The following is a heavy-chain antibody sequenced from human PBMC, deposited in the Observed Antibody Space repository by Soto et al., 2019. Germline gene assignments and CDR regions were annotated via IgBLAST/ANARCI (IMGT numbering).Heavy chain of an antibody. CDR2: ISSSSSTI. J-gene: IGHJ4*02. Sequence: EVQLVESGGGLVQPGGSLRLSCAASGFTFSSYSMNWVRQAPGKGLEWVSYISSSSSTIYYADSVKGRFTISRDNAKNSLYLQMNSLRDEDTAVYYCARDSLVWGRHGYYFDYWGQGTLVTVSS. CDR3: ARDSLVWGRHGYYFDY. CDR1: GFTFSSYS. V-gene: IGHV3-48*02. D-gene: IGHD3-10*01.